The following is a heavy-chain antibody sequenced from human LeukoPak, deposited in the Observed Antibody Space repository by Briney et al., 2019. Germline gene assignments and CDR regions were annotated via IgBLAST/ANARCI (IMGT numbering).Heavy chain of an antibody. Sequence: PGGSLRLSCAASGFTVSSNYMSWVRQAPGKGLEWVSVIYSGGSTYYADSVKGRFTISRDNSKNTLYLQMNSLRAEDTAVYYCARDVDYYDSRGSAFDIWGQGTMVTVSS. D-gene: IGHD3-22*01. CDR2: IYSGGST. CDR3: ARDVDYYDSRGSAFDI. CDR1: GFTVSSNY. V-gene: IGHV3-53*01. J-gene: IGHJ3*02.